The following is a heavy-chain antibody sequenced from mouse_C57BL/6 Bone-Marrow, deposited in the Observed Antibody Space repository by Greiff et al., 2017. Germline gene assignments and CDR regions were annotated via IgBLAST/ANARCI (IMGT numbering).Heavy chain of an antibody. CDR3: ARHGGLLFMDY. Sequence: EVKLVESGGDLVKPGGSLKLSCAASGFTFSSYGMSWVRQTPDKRLEWVATISSGGSYPYYPDSVKGRFTISRDNAKNTLYLQMSNLKSEDRAMYDCARHGGLLFMDYWGQGTSVTVAA. CDR2: ISSGGSYP. J-gene: IGHJ4*01. D-gene: IGHD1-1*01. CDR1: GFTFSSYG. V-gene: IGHV5-6*02.